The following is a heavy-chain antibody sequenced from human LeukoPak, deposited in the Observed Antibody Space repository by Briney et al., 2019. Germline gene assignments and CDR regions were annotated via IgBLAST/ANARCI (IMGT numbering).Heavy chain of an antibody. J-gene: IGHJ4*02. V-gene: IGHV3-48*04. CDR3: ARVIGSYGDSAY. CDR1: GFTFSSFS. CDR2: ITSSSSST. D-gene: IGHD4-17*01. Sequence: PGGSLRLSCAASGFTFSSFSMNWVRQAPGKGLEWISYITSSSSSTYYADSVKGRFTISRDNAKNSLYLQMNSLRAEDTAVYYCARVIGSYGDSAYWGQGTLVNVSS.